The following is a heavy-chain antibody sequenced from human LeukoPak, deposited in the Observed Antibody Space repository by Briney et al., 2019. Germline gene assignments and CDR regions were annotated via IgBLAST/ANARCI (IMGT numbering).Heavy chain of an antibody. J-gene: IGHJ5*02. CDR3: ARGPGYNWFDP. Sequence: ASVKVSCKASGYTFTDYYLHWVRQAPGQGLEWMGWINPNSGGTNYAQKFQGRVTMTRDTSISTAYMELSGLRSDDTAVYYCARGPGYNWFDPWGQGTLVTVSS. CDR2: INPNSGGT. CDR1: GYTFTDYY. V-gene: IGHV1-2*02.